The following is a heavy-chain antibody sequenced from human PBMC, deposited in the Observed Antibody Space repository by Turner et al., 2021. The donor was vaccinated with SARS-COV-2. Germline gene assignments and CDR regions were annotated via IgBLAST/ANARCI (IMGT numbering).Heavy chain of an antibody. V-gene: IGHV1-69*02. CDR2: IIPSLGIA. CDR1: GGTFSSYT. J-gene: IGHJ6*02. CDR3: ARGWDCSSTSCYHLYYYYGMDV. D-gene: IGHD2-2*01. Sequence: QVQLVQSGAEVMKPGSSVKVCCQASGGTFSSYTLSWVRQAPGQGLEWMGRIIPSLGIANDAQKFQGRVTITADKSTSTAYMELSSLRSEDTAVYYCARGWDCSSTSCYHLYYYYGMDVWGQGTTVTVSS.